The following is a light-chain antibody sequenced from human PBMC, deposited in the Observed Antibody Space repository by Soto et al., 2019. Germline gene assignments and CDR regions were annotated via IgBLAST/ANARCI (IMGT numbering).Light chain of an antibody. V-gene: IGLV2-8*01. CDR2: EVS. CDR1: SSDVGGYNS. Sequence: QSALTQPPSASGSPGQSVTISCTGTSSDVGGYNSVSWYQHLPGKAPKLMIYEVSKRPSGVPDRFSGSTSANTASLPVSRLEADYEDDYYCSSYAGSDNYVFGTGTKVTVL. J-gene: IGLJ1*01. CDR3: SSYAGSDNYV.